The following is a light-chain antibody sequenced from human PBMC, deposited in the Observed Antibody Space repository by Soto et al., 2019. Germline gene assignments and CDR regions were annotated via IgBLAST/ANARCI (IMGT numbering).Light chain of an antibody. J-gene: IGLJ2*01. CDR1: SGDVGGYKY. CDR2: DVS. CDR3: CSYSGTSHVV. V-gene: IGLV2-11*01. Sequence: QSALTQPRSVSGSPGQSVTISCTGTSGDVGGYKYVSWYQHHPGKAPNLMISDVSERPSGVPDRLSGSKSGNTASLTISGHQADDEADYYCCSYSGTSHVVFGGGTQLTVL.